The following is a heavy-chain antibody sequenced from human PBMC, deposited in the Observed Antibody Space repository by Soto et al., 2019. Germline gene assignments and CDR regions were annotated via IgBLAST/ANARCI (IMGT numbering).Heavy chain of an antibody. D-gene: IGHD2-2*02. J-gene: IGHJ6*02. CDR2: ISSRSDI. Sequence: GGSLRLSCVGSGFTFSTYSINWVRQAPGKGLEWVSSISSRSDIYYADSVKGRFTISRDNAKNSVSLQMNSLRAEDTAVYYCAREYTAWPLAYGMDVWGQGTTVTVSS. CDR1: GFTFSTYS. V-gene: IGHV3-21*01. CDR3: AREYTAWPLAYGMDV.